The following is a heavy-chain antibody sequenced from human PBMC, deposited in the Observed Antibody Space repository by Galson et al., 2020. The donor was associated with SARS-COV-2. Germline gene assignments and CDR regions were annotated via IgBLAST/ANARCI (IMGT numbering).Heavy chain of an antibody. D-gene: IGHD2-21*02. CDR2: VYYRGST. CDR3: ARVVSTDYFDY. V-gene: IGHV4-39*01. Sequence: QPPGTGLAWNWHVYYRGSTSFNPSLKRRVTLSVDTSKNQFSLRVSSVTAADTAVYYCARVVSTDYFDYWGQGIRVTVSS. J-gene: IGHJ4*02.